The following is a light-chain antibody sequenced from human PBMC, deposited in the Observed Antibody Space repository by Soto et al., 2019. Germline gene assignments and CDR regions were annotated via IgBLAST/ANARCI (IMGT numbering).Light chain of an antibody. V-gene: IGLV2-8*01. CDR2: EVS. CDR1: SSDVGGYNY. CDR3: SSWAGANEYV. Sequence: QSALTQPPSASGSPGQSVTLSCTGTSSDVGGYNYVSWYQQHPGKAPKLMIYEVSKRPSGVPDRFSGSKSGNTASLTVSGRQAEDEADYYFSSWAGANEYVFGTGTKVTVL. J-gene: IGLJ1*01.